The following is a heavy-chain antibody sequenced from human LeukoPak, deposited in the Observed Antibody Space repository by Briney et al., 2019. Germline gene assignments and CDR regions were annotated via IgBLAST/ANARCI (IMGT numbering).Heavy chain of an antibody. J-gene: IGHJ6*03. D-gene: IGHD6-13*01. V-gene: IGHV3-30-3*01. CDR2: MSYDGSNK. CDR1: RFTFSSFS. CDR3: ARDRGSSWVYYYYMDV. Sequence: GRSLRLSCAASRFTFSSFSMHWVRQAPGKGLEWVAVMSYDGSNKDYADSVKGRFTISRDNSKNTLYLLMNSPRVEDTAVYYCARDRGSSWVYYYYMDVWGKGTPVTVSS.